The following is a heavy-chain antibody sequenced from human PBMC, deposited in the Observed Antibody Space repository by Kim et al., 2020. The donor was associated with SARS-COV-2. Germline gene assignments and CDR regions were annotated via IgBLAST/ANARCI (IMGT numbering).Heavy chain of an antibody. Sequence: QKFQGRVTMTRDTSTSTVYMELSSLRSEDTAVYYCAQPAARRSYYYGMDVWGQGTTVTVSS. D-gene: IGHD2-2*01. CDR3: AQPAARRSYYYGMDV. V-gene: IGHV1-46*01. J-gene: IGHJ6*02.